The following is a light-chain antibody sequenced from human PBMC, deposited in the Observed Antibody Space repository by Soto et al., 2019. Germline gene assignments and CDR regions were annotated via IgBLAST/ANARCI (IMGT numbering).Light chain of an antibody. J-gene: IGLJ1*01. CDR1: SGYSNYK. V-gene: IGLV9-49*01. CDR2: VGTGGIVG. CDR3: GADHGGGSNFVYV. Sequence: QSVLTQPPSASASLGASVTLTCTLSSGYSNYKVDWYQQRPGKGPRFVMRVGTGGIVGSKGDGIPDRFSVLGSGLNRYLTINNIQEDDESDYYCGADHGGGSNFVYVFGTGTKVTVL.